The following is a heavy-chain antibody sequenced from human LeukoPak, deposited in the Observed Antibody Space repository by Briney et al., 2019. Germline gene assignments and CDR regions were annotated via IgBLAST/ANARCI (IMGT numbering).Heavy chain of an antibody. CDR1: GFTFSSYW. Sequence: GESLKISCAASGFTFSSYWMSWVRQAPGKGLEWVANIKQDGSEKYYVDSVKGRFTISRDNAKNSLYLQMNSLRAEDTAVYYCASTQTFDYWGQGTLVTVSS. CDR2: IKQDGSEK. J-gene: IGHJ4*02. V-gene: IGHV3-7*01. CDR3: ASTQTFDY.